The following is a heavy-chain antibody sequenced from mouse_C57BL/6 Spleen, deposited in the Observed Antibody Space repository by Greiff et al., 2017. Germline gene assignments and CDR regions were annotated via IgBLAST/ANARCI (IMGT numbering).Heavy chain of an antibody. D-gene: IGHD1-1*01. CDR3: AGMGTTVVATDAMDY. V-gene: IGHV5-17*01. CDR1: GFTFSDYG. J-gene: IGHJ4*01. CDR2: ISSGSSTI. Sequence: EVHLVESGGGLVKPGGSLKLSCAASGFTFSDYGMHWVRQAPEKGLEWVAYISSGSSTIYYADTVKGRFTISRDNAKNTLFLQMTSLRSEDTAMYYCAGMGTTVVATDAMDYWGQGTSVTVSS.